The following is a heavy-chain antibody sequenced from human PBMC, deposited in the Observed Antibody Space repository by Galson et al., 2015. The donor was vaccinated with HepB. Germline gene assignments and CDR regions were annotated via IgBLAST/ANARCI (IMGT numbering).Heavy chain of an antibody. D-gene: IGHD5-12*01. CDR3: ARAVRGYSGYDAFDI. J-gene: IGHJ3*02. CDR2: IYHSGGT. CDR1: GGSISSGRYY. V-gene: IGHV4-31*03. Sequence: TLSLTCTVSGGSISSGRYYWTWIRQHPGNGLEWIGNIYHSGGTYHNPSLKSRLTISVDTSKNQFSLKLSSLTAEDTAVNYCARAVRGYSGYDAFDIWGQGTMVTVSS.